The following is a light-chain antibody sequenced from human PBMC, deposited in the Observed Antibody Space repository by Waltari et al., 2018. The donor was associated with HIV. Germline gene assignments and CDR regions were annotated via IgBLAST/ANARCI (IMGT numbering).Light chain of an antibody. CDR3: ASFTKSDTLI. V-gene: IGLV2-14*03. J-gene: IGLJ2*01. Sequence: QSALTQPASVSGSPGQSITITCIGSDSDIAIHNAVSWYRQDPGKAPQLIIYAVDSRPSGISSRFSGSDFGNSASLHISGLQAEDEADYYCASFTKSDTLIFGGGTSLTVL. CDR1: DSDIAIHNA. CDR2: AVD.